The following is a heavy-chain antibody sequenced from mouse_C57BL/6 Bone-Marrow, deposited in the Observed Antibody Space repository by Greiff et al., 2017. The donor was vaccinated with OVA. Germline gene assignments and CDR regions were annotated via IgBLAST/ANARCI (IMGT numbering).Heavy chain of an antibody. CDR1: GFSLTSYG. J-gene: IGHJ1*03. Sequence: VQLQQSGPGLVQPSQSLSITCTVSGFSLTSYGVHWVRQSPGKGLEWLGVIWSGGSTDYNAAFISRLSISKDNSKSQVFFKMNSLHADDTAIYYCARKAYYYGFDVWGTGTTVTVSS. V-gene: IGHV2-2*01. CDR3: ARKAYYYGFDV. D-gene: IGHD1-1*01. CDR2: IWSGGST.